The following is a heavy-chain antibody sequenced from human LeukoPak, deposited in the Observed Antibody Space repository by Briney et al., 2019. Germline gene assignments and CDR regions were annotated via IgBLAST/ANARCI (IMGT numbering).Heavy chain of an antibody. CDR1: GFTFSSYS. CDR3: ASISYSYGYHY. Sequence: GGSLRLSCAASGFTFSSYSMNWVRQAPGKGLEWVSPISSSSSYIYYADSVKGRFTISRDNAKNSLYLQMNSLRAEDTAVYYCASISYSYGYHYWGQGTLVTVSS. V-gene: IGHV3-21*01. J-gene: IGHJ4*02. D-gene: IGHD5-18*01. CDR2: ISSSSSYI.